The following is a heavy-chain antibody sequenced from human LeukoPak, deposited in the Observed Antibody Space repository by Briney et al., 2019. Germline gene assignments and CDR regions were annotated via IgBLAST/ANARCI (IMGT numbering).Heavy chain of an antibody. D-gene: IGHD3-10*01. CDR1: GGTFSSYA. Sequence: SVKVSCKASGGTFSSYAISWVRQAPGQGLEWMGGIIPIFGTANYAQKFQGRVTITADESTSTAYMELSSLRSEDTAVYYCAREDYYGSGFFDYWGQGTLVTVSS. V-gene: IGHV1-69*13. CDR3: AREDYYGSGFFDY. CDR2: IIPIFGTA. J-gene: IGHJ4*02.